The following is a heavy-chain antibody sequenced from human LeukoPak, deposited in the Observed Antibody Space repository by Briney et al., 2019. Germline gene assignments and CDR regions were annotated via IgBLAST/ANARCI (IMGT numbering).Heavy chain of an antibody. J-gene: IGHJ4*02. CDR2: IGPNSGGT. CDR1: GYTFTDYY. CDR3: AKNRAGDYADY. Sequence: ASVKISCKASGYTFTDYYVHWVRQAPGQGLEWMGRIGPNSGGTNSAQKFRGRLTVTRDTSISTAYMELSSLRSDDTAVYYCAKNRAGDYADYWGQGTLVTVSS. D-gene: IGHD4-17*01. V-gene: IGHV1-2*06.